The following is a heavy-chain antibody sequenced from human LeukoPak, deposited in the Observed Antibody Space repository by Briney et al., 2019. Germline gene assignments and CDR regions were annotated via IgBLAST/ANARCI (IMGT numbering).Heavy chain of an antibody. D-gene: IGHD4-17*01. CDR2: MNPNSGNT. V-gene: IGHV1-8*01. J-gene: IGHJ6*02. CDR1: GYTFTSYD. CDR3: ARGRLTTVTTCYYHGMDV. Sequence: ASVKVSCKASGYTFTSYDINWVRQATGQGPEWMGWMNPNSGNTGYGQKFQGRVTMTRDTSISTAYMELRSLRSEDTAVYYCARGRLTTVTTCYYHGMDVWGQGTTVTVSS.